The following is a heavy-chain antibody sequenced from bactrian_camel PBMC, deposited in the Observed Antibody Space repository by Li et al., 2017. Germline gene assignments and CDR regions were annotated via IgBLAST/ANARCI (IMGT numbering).Heavy chain of an antibody. CDR2: LYAGFGIT. J-gene: IGHJ6*01. Sequence: VQLVESGGGSVQAGGSLRLSCAFSGYTYSGHCMGWFRQAPGKEREWVAALYAGFGITYYSNSVEGRFTISQHSANTVYLQMNSLKPEDTAMYYCAARGPYCYTKLSVADFTYWGQGTQVTVS. CDR1: GYTYSGHC. V-gene: IGHV3S40*01. D-gene: IGHD2*01. CDR3: AARGPYCYTKLSVADFTY.